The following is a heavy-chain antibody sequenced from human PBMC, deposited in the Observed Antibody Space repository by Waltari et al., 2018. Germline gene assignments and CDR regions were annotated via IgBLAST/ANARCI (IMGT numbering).Heavy chain of an antibody. V-gene: IGHV4-39*07. J-gene: IGHJ6*02. CDR2: IYYSGST. CDR3: ARDHPGILTGYSPEDYGMDV. Sequence: QLQLQESGPGLVKPSATLSLTCTVSGGSISSSSYYWGWIRQPPGKGLEWIGSIYYSGSTYYNPSLKSRVTISVDTSKNQFSLKLSSVTAADTAVYYCARDHPGILTGYSPEDYGMDVWGQGTTVTVSS. D-gene: IGHD3-9*01. CDR1: GGSISSSSYY.